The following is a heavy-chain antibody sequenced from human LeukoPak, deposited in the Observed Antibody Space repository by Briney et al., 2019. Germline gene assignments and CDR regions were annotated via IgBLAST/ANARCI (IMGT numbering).Heavy chain of an antibody. J-gene: IGHJ4*02. D-gene: IGHD6-13*01. CDR3: ARQGAVSGPPIDS. CDR2: VYPGDSQT. V-gene: IGHV5-51*01. CDR1: GYSFINYW. Sequence: EESLKISCKASGYSFINYWIGWVRQMPGKGLEWMGIVYPGDSQTSYSPSLQGQVTISADKSISTAYLQWSSLKASGTAMYYCARQGAVSGPPIDSWGQGTLVTVSS.